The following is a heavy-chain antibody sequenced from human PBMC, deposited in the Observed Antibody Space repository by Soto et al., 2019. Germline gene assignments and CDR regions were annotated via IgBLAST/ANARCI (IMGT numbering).Heavy chain of an antibody. CDR2: INHSGST. CDR3: ARGGKHYDILPCYRPLLRVFDY. J-gene: IGHJ4*02. Sequence: QVQLQQWGAGLLKPSETLSLTCAVYGGSFSGYYWSWIRQPPGKGLEWIGEINHSGSTNYNPSLKSRVTISVVTSKNQFSLKLSSGTAADTAVYYCARGGKHYDILPCYRPLLRVFDYWGQGTLVTVTS. V-gene: IGHV4-34*01. CDR1: GGSFSGYY. D-gene: IGHD3-9*01.